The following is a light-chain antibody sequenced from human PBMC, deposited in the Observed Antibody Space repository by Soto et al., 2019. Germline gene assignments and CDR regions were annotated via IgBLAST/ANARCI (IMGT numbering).Light chain of an antibody. CDR1: QSINGW. V-gene: IGKV1-5*03. J-gene: IGKJ1*01. Sequence: DIRMTQSPSTLSASVGDRVTITCWASQSINGWLAWYQKKKGKAPNLLIYKASTLESGVPSRLRGSGYGTELTITVSSMQTDDFETYYCHQYHNFPRTFGQGTKVDIK. CDR3: HQYHNFPRT. CDR2: KAS.